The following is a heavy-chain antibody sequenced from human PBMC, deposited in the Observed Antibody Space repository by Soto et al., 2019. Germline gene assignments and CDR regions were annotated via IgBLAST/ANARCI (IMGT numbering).Heavy chain of an antibody. J-gene: IGHJ4*02. V-gene: IGHV3-30-3*01. Sequence: PGGSLRLSCAASGFSFSISPMHWLRQAPGKGPEWVALISYDGTNKFYADSVKGRFTISRDNSKSTLYLQVDSLRPEDAAVYYCARDPKTSGGQHWAFDYFDSWGQGXLVTVSS. CDR3: ARDPKTSGGQHWAFDYFDS. D-gene: IGHD7-27*01. CDR1: GFSFSISP. CDR2: ISYDGTNK.